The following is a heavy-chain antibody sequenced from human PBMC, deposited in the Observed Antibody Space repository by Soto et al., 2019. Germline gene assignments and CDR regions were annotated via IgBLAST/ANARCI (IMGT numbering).Heavy chain of an antibody. CDR2: IYYSGYT. J-gene: IGHJ6*02. CDR3: ARGIATTETDV. CDR1: GGSMNSYY. V-gene: IGHV4-59*01. Sequence: PSETLSLTCTVSGGSMNSYYLSWIRQPPGKGLEWIGYIYYSGYTNYNPSLKSRVTISVGTSKNQFSLKLSSVTAADTAVYYCARGIATTETDVWGQGTTVTVSS. D-gene: IGHD6-13*01.